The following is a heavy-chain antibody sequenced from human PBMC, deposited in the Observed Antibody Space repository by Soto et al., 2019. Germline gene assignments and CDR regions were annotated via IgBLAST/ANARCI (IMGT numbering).Heavy chain of an antibody. CDR3: ARGDYDFWSGYYTTYPYYYYYGMDV. Sequence: ASVKVSCKASGYTFTSYGISWVRQAPGQGLEWMGWISAYNGNTNYAQKLQGRVTMTTDTSTSTAYMELRSLRSDDTAVYYCARGDYDFWSGYYTTYPYYYYYGMDVWGQGTTVTVSS. CDR1: GYTFTSYG. J-gene: IGHJ6*02. V-gene: IGHV1-18*04. CDR2: ISAYNGNT. D-gene: IGHD3-3*01.